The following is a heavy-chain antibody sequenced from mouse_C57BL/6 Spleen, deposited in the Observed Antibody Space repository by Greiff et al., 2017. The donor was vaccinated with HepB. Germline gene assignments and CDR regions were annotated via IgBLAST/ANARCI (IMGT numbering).Heavy chain of an antibody. D-gene: IGHD2-5*01. CDR2: ISNLAYSI. CDR1: GFTFSDYG. V-gene: IGHV5-15*01. CDR3: ARHSNYEYFDV. J-gene: IGHJ1*03. Sequence: EVMLVESGGGLVQPGGSLKLSCAASGFTFSDYGMAWVRQAPRKGPEWVAFISNLAYSIYYADTVTGRFTISRENAKNTLYLEMSSLRSEDTAMYYCARHSNYEYFDVWGTGTTVTVSS.